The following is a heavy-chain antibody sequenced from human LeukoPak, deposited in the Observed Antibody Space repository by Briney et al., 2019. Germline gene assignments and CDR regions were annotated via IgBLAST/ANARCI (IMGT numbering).Heavy chain of an antibody. CDR2: IWYDGSSK. J-gene: IGHJ4*02. Sequence: GRSLRLSCAASGFTFSGYGMHWVRQAPGKGLEWVAVIWYDGSSKDYADSVKGRFTISRDNSKNSLYLQMNSLRAEDTAVYYCARGRMRWFRALRAPLDYWGQGTLVTVSS. D-gene: IGHD3-10*01. V-gene: IGHV3-33*01. CDR1: GFTFSGYG. CDR3: ARGRMRWFRALRAPLDY.